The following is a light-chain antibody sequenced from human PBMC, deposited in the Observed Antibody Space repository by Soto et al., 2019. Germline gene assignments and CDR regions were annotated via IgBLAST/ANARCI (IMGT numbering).Light chain of an antibody. CDR3: QQRSNWPPMYT. CDR1: QSVSSY. J-gene: IGKJ2*01. Sequence: EIVLTQSPATLSLSPGERATLSCRASQSVSSYLAWYQQKPGQAPRLLIYDASNRATGIPARFSGSGSGTDSTLTISSLEPEDFAVYYCQQRSNWPPMYTLGQGTKLEIK. CDR2: DAS. V-gene: IGKV3-11*01.